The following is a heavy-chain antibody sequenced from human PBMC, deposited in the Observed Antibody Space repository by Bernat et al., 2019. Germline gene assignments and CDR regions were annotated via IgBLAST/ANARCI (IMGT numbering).Heavy chain of an antibody. CDR3: ARHTITMVRGVITPNWFDP. D-gene: IGHD3-10*01. CDR1: GGSISSSSYY. V-gene: IGHV4-39*01. J-gene: IGHJ5*02. Sequence: QQRLQVSGPGLVKPSETLSLTCTVSGGSISSSSYYWGWIRQPPGKGLEWIGTMYYTGSTYYNPSLKSRVTISVDRSKNQFSLKLSSVTAADTAVYYCARHTITMVRGVITPNWFDPWGQGTLVTVSS. CDR2: MYYTGST.